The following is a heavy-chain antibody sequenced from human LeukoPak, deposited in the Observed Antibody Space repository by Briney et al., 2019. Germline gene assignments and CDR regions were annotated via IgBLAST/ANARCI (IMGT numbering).Heavy chain of an antibody. CDR1: GGYFTSYF. Sequence: SETLSLTCAVSGGYFTSYFWTWIRQPPGKGLEWIGNIFHIGSTKYNPPLKSRVTISIDTSKNQFSLRLSSVTAADTAVYYCARDSGGVEATGVGFDYWGQGTLVTVSS. V-gene: IGHV4-4*08. CDR3: ARDSGGVEATGVGFDY. CDR2: IFHIGST. D-gene: IGHD1-26*01. J-gene: IGHJ4*02.